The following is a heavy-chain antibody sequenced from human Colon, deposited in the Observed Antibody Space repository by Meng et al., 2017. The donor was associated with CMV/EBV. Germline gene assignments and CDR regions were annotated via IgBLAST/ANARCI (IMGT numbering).Heavy chain of an antibody. J-gene: IGHJ1*01. V-gene: IGHV1-18*01. CDR2: ISAYTGDT. Sequence: QFPLVESGVEVKKPGASVKVSCKSSGYTFTNYGISWVRQAPGQGLEWMGWISAYTGDTYYAQKFQGRVTMTTDTSTSTAYMELRSLRSDDTAVYYCVRESQSGSYIYLQHWGQGTLVTVSS. D-gene: IGHD1-26*01. CDR3: VRESQSGSYIYLQH. CDR1: GYTFTNYG.